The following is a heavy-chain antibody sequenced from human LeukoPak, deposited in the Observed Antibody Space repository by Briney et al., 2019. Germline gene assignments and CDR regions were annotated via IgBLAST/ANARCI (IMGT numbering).Heavy chain of an antibody. Sequence: QPGGSLRLSCAASGFTFSNYAMTWVRQAPGKGLEWVSTISGSGGSTYYADSVKGRFTISRDNSKNTLYLQMNSLRAEDTAVYSCAEQVRGGIFDYWGQGTLVTVSS. CDR2: ISGSGGST. CDR3: AEQVRGGIFDY. J-gene: IGHJ4*02. CDR1: GFTFSNYA. V-gene: IGHV3-23*01. D-gene: IGHD3-10*01.